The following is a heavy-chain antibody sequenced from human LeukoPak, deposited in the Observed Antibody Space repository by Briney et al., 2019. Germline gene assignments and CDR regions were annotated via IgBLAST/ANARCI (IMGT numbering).Heavy chain of an antibody. V-gene: IGHV1-69*05. CDR1: GGTFSSYA. J-gene: IGHJ4*02. D-gene: IGHD1-1*01. Sequence: SVKVSCKASGGTFSSYAISLARQAPGQGLEWMGRIIPIFGTANYAQKFQGRVTITTDESTSTAYMELSSLRSEDTAVYYCASTYNWNVPLPDYWGQGTLVTVSS. CDR2: IIPIFGTA. CDR3: ASTYNWNVPLPDY.